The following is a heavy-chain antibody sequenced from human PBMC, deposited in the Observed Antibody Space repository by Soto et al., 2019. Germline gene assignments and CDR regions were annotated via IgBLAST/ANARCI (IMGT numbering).Heavy chain of an antibody. V-gene: IGHV4-39*01. D-gene: IGHD3-3*01. CDR3: ARHVHDFWSGRQYYFDY. CDR1: GGSISSSSYY. J-gene: IGHJ4*02. Sequence: SSETLSLTCTVSGGSISSSSYYWGWIRQPPGKGLEWIGSIYYSGSTYYNPSLKSRVTISVDTSKNQFSLKLSSVTAADTAVYYCARHVHDFWSGRQYYFDYWGQGTLVTVSS. CDR2: IYYSGST.